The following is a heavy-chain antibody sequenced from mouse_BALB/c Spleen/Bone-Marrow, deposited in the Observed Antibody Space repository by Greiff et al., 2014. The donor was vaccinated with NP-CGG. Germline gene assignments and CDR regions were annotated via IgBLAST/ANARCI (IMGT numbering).Heavy chain of an antibody. CDR1: GFNIKDTY. J-gene: IGHJ2*01. Sequence: EVKLMESGAELVKPGASVKLSCTASGFNIKDTYIHWVKQRPEQGLEWIGRIDPANVNTKYDPKFQGKAIITAVTSSNTAYLQLSSLTSEDTAVYYCARYRLGTYFDYWGQGTTLTVSS. CDR2: IDPANVNT. V-gene: IGHV14-3*02. D-gene: IGHD2-14*01. CDR3: ARYRLGTYFDY.